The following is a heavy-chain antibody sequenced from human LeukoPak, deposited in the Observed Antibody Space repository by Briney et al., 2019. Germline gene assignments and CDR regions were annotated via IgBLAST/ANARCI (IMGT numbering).Heavy chain of an antibody. Sequence: ASVKVSCKASGYTFTCYYMHWVRQAPVQGLEWMGWINPNSGGTNYAQKFQGWVTMTRDTSISTAYMDLSSLRSDDTAVYYCAIGSSIFGVDGKPPFDYWGQGTLVTVSS. CDR2: INPNSGGT. J-gene: IGHJ4*02. CDR1: GYTFTCYY. V-gene: IGHV1-2*04. D-gene: IGHD3-3*02. CDR3: AIGSSIFGVDGKPPFDY.